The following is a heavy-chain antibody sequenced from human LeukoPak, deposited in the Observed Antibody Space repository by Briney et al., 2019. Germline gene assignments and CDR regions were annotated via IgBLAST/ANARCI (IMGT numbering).Heavy chain of an antibody. D-gene: IGHD3-10*01. V-gene: IGHV3-33*01. CDR1: GFTFNSYG. CDR3: ARDPGPTLVRGVVSYFDY. J-gene: IGHJ4*02. CDR2: IWYDGTNK. Sequence: GRSLRLSCAASGFTFNSYGMHWVRQPPGKGLEWVAVIWYDGTNKYYADSVMGRFTISRDKSKNTLDLQMNSLRVEDTAVYYCARDPGPTLVRGVVSYFDYWGQGTLVTVSS.